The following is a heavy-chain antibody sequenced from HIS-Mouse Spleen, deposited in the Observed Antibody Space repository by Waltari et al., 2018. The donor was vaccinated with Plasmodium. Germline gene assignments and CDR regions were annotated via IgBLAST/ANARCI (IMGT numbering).Heavy chain of an antibody. CDR3: ASSWYWYFDL. D-gene: IGHD6-13*01. CDR2: IKQDGSEK. Sequence: EVQLVESGGGLVQPGGSLRLSCAASGFTFSGYWMSWVRQAPGEGLEWVANIKQDGSEKYYVDSVKCRFTISRDNAKNSLYLQMNSLRAEDTAVYYCASSWYWYFDLWGRGTLVTVSS. CDR1: GFTFSGYW. J-gene: IGHJ2*01. V-gene: IGHV3-7*01.